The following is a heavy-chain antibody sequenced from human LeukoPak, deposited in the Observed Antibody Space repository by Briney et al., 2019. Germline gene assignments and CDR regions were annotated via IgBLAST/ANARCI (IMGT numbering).Heavy chain of an antibody. V-gene: IGHV3-48*03. Sequence: QPGGSLTLSRSASGFTFSSYEMNWIRQTPGKGLEWVAHISSGGNTEYYADSVRGRFTVSRDNAKNSLYLHMSSLRAEDSAVYYCARDTVDGPFVTSLDYWGQGVRVIVSS. D-gene: IGHD5-12*01. J-gene: IGHJ4*02. CDR2: ISSGGNTE. CDR3: ARDTVDGPFVTSLDY. CDR1: GFTFSSYE.